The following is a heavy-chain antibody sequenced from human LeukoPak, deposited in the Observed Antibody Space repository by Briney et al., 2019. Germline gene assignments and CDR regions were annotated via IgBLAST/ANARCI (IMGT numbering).Heavy chain of an antibody. V-gene: IGHV1-2*06. CDR1: GYTFTGYY. CDR2: INPNSGGT. J-gene: IGHJ4*02. CDR3: AATVTTSYFDY. D-gene: IGHD4-17*01. Sequence: ASVKVSCKASGYTFTGYYMHWVRQAPGQGLEWMGRINPNSGGTNYAQKFQGRVTTTRDASISTAYMELSRLRSDDTAVYYCAATVTTSYFDYWGQGTLVTVSS.